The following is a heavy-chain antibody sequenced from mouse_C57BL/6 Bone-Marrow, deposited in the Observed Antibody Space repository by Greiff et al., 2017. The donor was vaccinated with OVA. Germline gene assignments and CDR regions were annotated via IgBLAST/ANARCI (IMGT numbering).Heavy chain of an antibody. D-gene: IGHD1-1*01. J-gene: IGHJ2*01. Sequence: VQLQQPGAELVKPGASVKLSCKASGYTFTSYWMHWVKQRPGQGLEWIGMIHPNSGSTNYNEKFKSKATLTVDKASSTAYMQLSSLTSEDSAVDYCARSPITTAVAADYFEYWGQDATLTVSS. CDR3: ARSPITTAVAADYFEY. CDR1: GYTFTSYW. V-gene: IGHV1-64*01. CDR2: IHPNSGST.